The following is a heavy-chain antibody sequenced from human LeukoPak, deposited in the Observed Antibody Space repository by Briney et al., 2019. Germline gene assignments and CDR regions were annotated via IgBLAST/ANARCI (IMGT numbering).Heavy chain of an antibody. V-gene: IGHV4-30-2*01. D-gene: IGHD2-2*01. Sequence: PSETLSLTCAVSGGSISSGGYSWSWIRQPPGKGLEWIGYIYHSGSTYYNPSLKSRVTISVDRSKNQFSLKLSSVTAADTAVYYCARSIVVVPAVNWCFDLWGRGTLVTVSS. CDR3: ARSIVVVPAVNWCFDL. J-gene: IGHJ2*01. CDR2: IYHSGST. CDR1: GGSISSGGYS.